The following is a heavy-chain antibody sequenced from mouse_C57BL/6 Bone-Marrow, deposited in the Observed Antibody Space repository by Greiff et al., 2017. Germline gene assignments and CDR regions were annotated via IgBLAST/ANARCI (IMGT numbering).Heavy chain of an antibody. CDR3: AISVRGYYYGSSYFAY. J-gene: IGHJ3*01. D-gene: IGHD1-1*01. V-gene: IGHV1-69*01. CDR1: GYTFTSYW. Sequence: VQLQQPGAELVMPGASVKLSCKASGYTFTSYWMHWVKQRPGQGLEWIGEIDPSDSYTNYNQKFKGKSTLTVDKSSSTAYMQLSSLTSEDSAVYYCAISVRGYYYGSSYFAYWGQGTLVTVSA. CDR2: IDPSDSYT.